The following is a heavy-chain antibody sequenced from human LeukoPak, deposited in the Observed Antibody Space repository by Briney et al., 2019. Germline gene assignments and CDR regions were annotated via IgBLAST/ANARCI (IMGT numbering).Heavy chain of an antibody. CDR2: ISAYNGNT. D-gene: IGHD3-9*01. V-gene: IGHV1-18*01. J-gene: IGHJ4*02. Sequence: GASVKVSCKASGYTSTSYGISWVRQAPGQGLEWMGWISAYNGNTNYAQKLQGRVTMTTDTSTSTAYMELRSLRSDDTAVYYCARDRHGEYDILTGYYGTFDYWGQGTLVTVSS. CDR3: ARDRHGEYDILTGYYGTFDY. CDR1: GYTSTSYG.